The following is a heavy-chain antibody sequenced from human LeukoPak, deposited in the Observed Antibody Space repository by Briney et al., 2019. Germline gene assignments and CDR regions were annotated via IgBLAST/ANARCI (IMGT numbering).Heavy chain of an antibody. D-gene: IGHD3-9*01. CDR3: AREGDYDILTGYYT. CDR1: GYSFSFYG. V-gene: IGHV1-18*01. J-gene: IGHJ5*02. Sequence: ASVKVSCKASGYSFSFYGISWVRQAPGQGLEWMGWITSYKGNTNYPHTNYARKFQDRVTMTTDTSTSTAYMVLRSLRSDDTAVYYCAREGDYDILTGYYTWGQGTLVTVSS. CDR2: ITSYKGNTNYPHT.